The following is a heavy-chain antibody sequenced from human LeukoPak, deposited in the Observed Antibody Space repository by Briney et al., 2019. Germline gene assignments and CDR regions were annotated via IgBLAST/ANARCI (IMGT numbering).Heavy chain of an antibody. CDR2: ISGSGSST. CDR3: AKGSYYDSSGSFYFDY. D-gene: IGHD3-22*01. V-gene: IGHV3-23*01. J-gene: IGHJ4*02. CDR1: GFTFTSYA. Sequence: GGSLRLSCAASGFTFTSYAMNWVRQAPGKGLEWVSTISGSGSSTYYVDSVKGRFTISRDNSKNTLYLQMNSLRAEDTAEYYCAKGSYYDSSGSFYFDYWGQGTLVTVSS.